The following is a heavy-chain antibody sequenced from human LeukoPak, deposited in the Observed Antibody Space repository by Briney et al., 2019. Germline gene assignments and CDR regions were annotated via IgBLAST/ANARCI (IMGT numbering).Heavy chain of an antibody. CDR1: GGSINSYY. V-gene: IGHV4-59*12. D-gene: IGHD2-21*02. J-gene: IGHJ4*02. CDR2: IYYSGTT. Sequence: SETLSLTCTVSGGSINSYYWSWIRQPPGKGLEWIGYIYYSGTTYYNPSLKSRVTISVDTSRNQFSLKLSSVTAADTAVYYCASTEGDIDYWGQGTLVTVSS. CDR3: ASTEGDIDY.